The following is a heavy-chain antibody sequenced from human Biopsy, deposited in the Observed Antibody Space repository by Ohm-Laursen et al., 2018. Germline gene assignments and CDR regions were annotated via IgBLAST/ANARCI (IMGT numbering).Heavy chain of an antibody. CDR1: GRTFSDYR. CDR3: GNEVYGRDY. D-gene: IGHD4-17*01. J-gene: IGHJ4*02. Sequence: PPGTLSLTCVVFGRTFSDYRWTWIRQPPGKGLEWIRQINQSGSTNYNPSLKSRVTISADASKYEFSLRLTSVTAADTAVYFCGNEVYGRDYWGLGARVTVSS. V-gene: IGHV4-34*08. CDR2: INQSGST.